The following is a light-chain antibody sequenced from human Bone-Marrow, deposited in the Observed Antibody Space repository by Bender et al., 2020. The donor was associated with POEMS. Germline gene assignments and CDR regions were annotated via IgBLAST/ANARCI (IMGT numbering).Light chain of an antibody. Sequence: GSPGQSITISCTGTSSDVGAYKYVSWYQHHPGKAPKAVLYEVSNRPSGISNRFSGAKSGNTPSLTISGLQAEDEADYYCTSFTSSSTILFGAGTKVTVL. CDR2: EVS. V-gene: IGLV2-14*01. J-gene: IGLJ2*01. CDR3: TSFTSSSTIL. CDR1: SSDVGAYKY.